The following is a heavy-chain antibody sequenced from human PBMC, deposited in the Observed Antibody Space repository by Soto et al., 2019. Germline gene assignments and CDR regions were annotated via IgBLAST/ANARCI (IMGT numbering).Heavy chain of an antibody. CDR3: ARDCPYSGYGREAFHI. J-gene: IGHJ3*02. Sequence: QVQLVEAGGGLVKPGGSLRLSCAASGFTFSDYYMSWIRQAPGKGLEGVTYISSRGSIIYYADSVKGRFTISRDNAKNSLYLQINSLRAEETAVYYCARDCPYSGYGREAFHIWGHGTMVTVSS. CDR2: ISSRGSII. V-gene: IGHV3-11*01. CDR1: GFTFSDYY. D-gene: IGHD5-12*01.